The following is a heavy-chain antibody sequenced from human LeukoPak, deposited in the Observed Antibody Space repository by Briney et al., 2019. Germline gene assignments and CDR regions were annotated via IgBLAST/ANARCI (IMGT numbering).Heavy chain of an antibody. CDR1: GYSISSGYY. CDR2: IYHSGST. D-gene: IGHD2-21*01. V-gene: IGHV4-38-2*01. J-gene: IGHJ4*02. Sequence: SETLSLTCAVSGYSISSGYYWGWIRQPPGKGLEWIGSIYHSGSTYYNPSLKGRVTISVDTSKNQFSLKLSSVTAADTAVYYCATTYCGGDCYIIEYYFDYWGQGTLVTASS. CDR3: ATTYCGGDCYIIEYYFDY.